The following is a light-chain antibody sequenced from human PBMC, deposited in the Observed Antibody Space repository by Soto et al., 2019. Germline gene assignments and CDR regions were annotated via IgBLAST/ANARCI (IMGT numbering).Light chain of an antibody. CDR3: QQYGSSRKA. J-gene: IGKJ1*01. Sequence: EIVLTQSPGTLSLSPGERATLSCRASQSVSSSYLAWYQQKPGQAPRLLIYGASSRATGIPARFSGSGSGTDFTLTISRLEPEDFAVYYCQQYGSSRKAFGQGTKVEIE. CDR2: GAS. V-gene: IGKV3-20*01. CDR1: QSVSSSY.